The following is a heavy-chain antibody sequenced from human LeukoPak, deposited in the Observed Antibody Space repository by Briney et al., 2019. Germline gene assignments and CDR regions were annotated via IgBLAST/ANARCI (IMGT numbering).Heavy chain of an antibody. CDR3: AKDLSSVVVVAATPFGY. V-gene: IGHV3-23*01. D-gene: IGHD2-15*01. Sequence: PGGSLRLSCAASGFTFSSYAMSWVRQAPGKGLEWVSAISGSGGSTYYADSVKGRFTISRDNSKNTLYLQMNSLRAEDTAVYYCAKDLSSVVVVAATPFGYWGQGTLVTVS. J-gene: IGHJ4*02. CDR2: ISGSGGST. CDR1: GFTFSSYA.